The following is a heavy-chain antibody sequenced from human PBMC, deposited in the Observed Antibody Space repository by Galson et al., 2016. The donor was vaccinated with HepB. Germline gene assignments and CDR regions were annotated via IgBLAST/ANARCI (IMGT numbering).Heavy chain of an antibody. CDR1: GFSLRTIAVG. Sequence: PALVKPTQTLTLTCTFSGFSLRTIAVGVGWMRQPPGKALEWLALIYWDDDKRYSPSLQSRLTITKDTSKNQVVLTMTNMDPVDTATYYCVHGPGGYDDGRGGYRAVYYFDYWGQGTPVTVSS. D-gene: IGHD3-16*02. CDR3: VHGPGGYDDGRGGYRAVYYFDY. V-gene: IGHV2-5*02. CDR2: IYWDDDK. J-gene: IGHJ4*02.